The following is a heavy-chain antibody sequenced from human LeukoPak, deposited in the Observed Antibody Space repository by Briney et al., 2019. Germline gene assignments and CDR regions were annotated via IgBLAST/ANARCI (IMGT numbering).Heavy chain of an antibody. V-gene: IGHV3-23*01. D-gene: IGHD2-15*01. Sequence: GGSLRLSCAASGFTFSSYAMSWVRQAPGKGLEWVSTFSGSGGSTYYADSVKGRFTISRDNSRNTLYLQMNSLRAEDTAIYYCAKSANSCSGGSCYLGFDYWGQGTLVTASS. CDR3: AKSANSCSGGSCYLGFDY. CDR1: GFTFSSYA. J-gene: IGHJ4*02. CDR2: FSGSGGST.